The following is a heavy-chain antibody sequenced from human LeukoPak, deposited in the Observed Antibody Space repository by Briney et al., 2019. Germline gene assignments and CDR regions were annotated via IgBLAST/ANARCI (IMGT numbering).Heavy chain of an antibody. J-gene: IGHJ4*02. D-gene: IGHD3-22*01. Sequence: VRSLRLSCAASGFTFGSYAMHWVRQAPGKGLEWVALIPYDGSNKYYADSVKDRFTISRDNSKNTLYLQMNSLRAEDTAVYYCAREYYSDNSGYSPDFDYWGQGSLVTVSS. CDR3: AREYYSDNSGYSPDFDY. V-gene: IGHV3-30-3*01. CDR2: IPYDGSNK. CDR1: GFTFGSYA.